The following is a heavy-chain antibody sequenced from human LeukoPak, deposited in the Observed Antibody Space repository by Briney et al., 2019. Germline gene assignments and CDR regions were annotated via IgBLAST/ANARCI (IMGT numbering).Heavy chain of an antibody. J-gene: IGHJ4*02. CDR3: ARDRSGYGVFDF. V-gene: IGHV4-31*03. CDR2: IHYSGST. CDR1: AGSISSGGYY. Sequence: SETLSLTCTVSAGSISSGGYYWNWIRQHPGKGLEWIGYIHYSGSTYHNPSLKSRVSISADTPKNHFSLKLSSVTAADTAVYYCARDRSGYGVFDFWGQGTLVTVSS. D-gene: IGHD5-12*01.